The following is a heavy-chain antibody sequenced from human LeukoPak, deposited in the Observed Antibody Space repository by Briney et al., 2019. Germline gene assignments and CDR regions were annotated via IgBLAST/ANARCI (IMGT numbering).Heavy chain of an antibody. D-gene: IGHD3-10*01. CDR2: INPSSGST. Sequence: ASVKVSCKASGYTFTSYYMHWVRQPPGQGLERMGIINPSSGSTSYTQKFQGRVTMTRDTSTSTVYMDLSSLRSEDTAVYYCARASSDFGELFPWGQGTLVTVSS. CDR3: ARASSDFGELFP. J-gene: IGHJ5*02. CDR1: GYTFTSYY. V-gene: IGHV1-46*01.